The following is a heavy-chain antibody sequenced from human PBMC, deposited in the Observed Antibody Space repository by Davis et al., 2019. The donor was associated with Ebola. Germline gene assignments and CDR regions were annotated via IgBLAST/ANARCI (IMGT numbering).Heavy chain of an antibody. CDR2: ISSSSSYT. D-gene: IGHD5-12*01. Sequence: GGSLRLSCAASGFTFSDYYMSWIRQAPGKGLEWVSYISSSSSYTNYADSVKGRFTISRDNAKNSLYLQMNSLRAEDTAVYYCARDRSGYDPWGYYYYGMDVWGQGTTVTVSS. V-gene: IGHV3-11*06. CDR1: GFTFSDYY. J-gene: IGHJ6*02. CDR3: ARDRSGYDPWGYYYYGMDV.